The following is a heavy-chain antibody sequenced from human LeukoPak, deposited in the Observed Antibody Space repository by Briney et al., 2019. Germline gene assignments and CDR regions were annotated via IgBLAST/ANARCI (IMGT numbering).Heavy chain of an antibody. CDR2: ISNSDFST. V-gene: IGHV3-23*01. Sequence: GGSLRLSCAASGFTFSSYAMSWVRQAPGKGLEWVSTISNSDFSTYYADSVKGRFTISRDNSENALYLQMNSLRAEDTALYYCAKAAQVAGRPNLGGHFDYWGQGTLVTVSS. D-gene: IGHD6-6*01. CDR1: GFTFSSYA. CDR3: AKAAQVAGRPNLGGHFDY. J-gene: IGHJ4*02.